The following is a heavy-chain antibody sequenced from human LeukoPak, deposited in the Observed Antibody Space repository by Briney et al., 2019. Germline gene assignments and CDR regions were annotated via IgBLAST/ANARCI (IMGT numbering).Heavy chain of an antibody. D-gene: IGHD3-22*01. CDR2: ISGSGGST. Sequence: ETLSLTCTVSGGSISSGGYYWSWIRQHPGKGLEWVSAISGSGGSTYYADSVKGRFTISRDNSKNTLYLQMNSLRAEDTAVYYCAKDVLNYYDSSGYGYFQHWGQGTLVTVSS. CDR3: AKDVLNYYDSSGYGYFQH. J-gene: IGHJ1*01. V-gene: IGHV3-23*01. CDR1: GGSISSGGYY.